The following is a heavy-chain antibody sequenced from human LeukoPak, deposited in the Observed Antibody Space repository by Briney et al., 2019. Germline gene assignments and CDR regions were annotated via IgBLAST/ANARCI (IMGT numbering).Heavy chain of an antibody. V-gene: IGHV3-9*01. CDR3: AKDDVRLLWSGELGV. CDR1: GFTFDDYA. Sequence: GGSLRLSCAASGFTFDDYAMHWVRQAPGKGLEWVSGISWNSGSIGYADSVKGRFTISRDNAKNSLYLQMNSLRAEDTALYYCAKDDVRLLWSGELGVWGKGTTVTISS. J-gene: IGHJ6*04. D-gene: IGHD3-10*01. CDR2: ISWNSGSI.